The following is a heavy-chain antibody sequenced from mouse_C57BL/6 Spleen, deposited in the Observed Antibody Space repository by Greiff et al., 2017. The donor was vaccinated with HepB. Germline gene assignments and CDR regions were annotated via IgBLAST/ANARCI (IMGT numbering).Heavy chain of an antibody. D-gene: IGHD1-1*01. J-gene: IGHJ4*01. CDR1: GFTFSDYY. CDR3: ARESLLLRYAMDY. CDR2: INYDGSST. V-gene: IGHV5-16*01. Sequence: DVKLVESGGGLVQPGSSMKLSCTASGFTFSDYYMAWVRQVPEKGLEWVANINYDGSSTYYLDSLKSRFIISRDNAKNILYLQMSSLKSEDTATYYCARESLLLRYAMDYWGQGTSVTVSS.